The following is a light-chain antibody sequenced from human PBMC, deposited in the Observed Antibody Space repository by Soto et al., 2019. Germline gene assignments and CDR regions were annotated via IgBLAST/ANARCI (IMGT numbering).Light chain of an antibody. Sequence: EVVMTQSPATLSVSPGEGVTLSCRASQGIGDTLAWYQHKPGQTPRLLIYDTSTRATGVPARFSDSRSGPEFTLTICSLQPEDFATYYCQQSYSSPPTFGQGTKVDIK. V-gene: IGKV3-15*01. CDR2: DTS. CDR1: QGIGDT. J-gene: IGKJ1*01. CDR3: QQSYSSPPT.